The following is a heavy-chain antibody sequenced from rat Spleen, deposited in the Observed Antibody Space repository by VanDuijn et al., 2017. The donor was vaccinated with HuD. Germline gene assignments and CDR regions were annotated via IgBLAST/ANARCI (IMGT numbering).Heavy chain of an antibody. J-gene: IGHJ2*01. CDR2: ITNIAGGT. Sequence: EVQLVESGGGLVQPGRSLKLSCVASGFTFNNYWMTWIRQAPGKGLEWIASITNIAGGTYYADSVKGRFTVSRDNAKSTLYLQMDSLRSEDTAIYYCARPTTGIPFNYWGQGVMVTVSS. V-gene: IGHV5-31*01. D-gene: IGHD1-9*01. CDR3: ARPTTGIPFNY. CDR1: GFTFNNYW.